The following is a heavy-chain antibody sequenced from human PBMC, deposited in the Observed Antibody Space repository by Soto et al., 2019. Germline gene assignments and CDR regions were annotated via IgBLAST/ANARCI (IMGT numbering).Heavy chain of an antibody. CDR1: GYTFTSYG. J-gene: IGHJ4*02. CDR2: INPGNGNT. CDR3: ARGGYFDSSNYLAY. D-gene: IGHD3-22*01. Sequence: GASVKVSCKASGYTFTSYGINWVRQAPGRRLEWMGWINPGNGNTKYSQQFQGRVIIDRDTSASTAYMELSSLRSEDTAVYYCARGGYFDSSNYLAYWGLGTLVTVSS. V-gene: IGHV1-3*01.